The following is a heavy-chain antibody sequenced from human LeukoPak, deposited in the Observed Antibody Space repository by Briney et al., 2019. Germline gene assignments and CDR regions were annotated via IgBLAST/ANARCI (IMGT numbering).Heavy chain of an antibody. D-gene: IGHD2-15*01. CDR3: ARAVVVAASDAFDI. V-gene: IGHV1-8*01. CDR2: MNPNSGNT. J-gene: IGHJ3*02. Sequence: ASVTVSCKASGYTFTSYDINWVRQATGQGLEWMGWMNPNSGNTGYAQKFQGRVTMTRNTSISTAYMELSSLRSEDTAVYYCARAVVVAASDAFDIWGQGTMVTVSS. CDR1: GYTFTSYD.